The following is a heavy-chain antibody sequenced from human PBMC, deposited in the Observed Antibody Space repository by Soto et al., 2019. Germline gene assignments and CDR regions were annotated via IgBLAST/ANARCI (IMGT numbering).Heavy chain of an antibody. CDR2: ISYDGSNK. CDR1: GFTFSSYG. V-gene: IGHV3-30*18. CDR3: AKLSWGDAATTFDY. J-gene: IGHJ4*02. Sequence: QVQLVESGGGVVQPGRSLRLSCAASGFTFSSYGMHWVRQAPGKGLEWVAVISYDGSNKYYADSVKGRFTISRDNSKNTLYLQMNSLRAEDTAVYYCAKLSWGDAATTFDYWGQGTLVTVSS. D-gene: IGHD7-27*01.